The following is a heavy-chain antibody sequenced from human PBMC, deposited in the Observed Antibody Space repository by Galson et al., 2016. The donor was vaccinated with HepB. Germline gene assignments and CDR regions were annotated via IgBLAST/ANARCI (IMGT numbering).Heavy chain of an antibody. V-gene: IGHV3-23*01. D-gene: IGHD3-10*01. J-gene: IGHJ4*02. CDR3: AKGGYYGSGVPWGFDY. CDR2: ISTSGSST. CDR1: GFAFSVYG. Sequence: SLRLSCAASGFAFSVYGMTWVRQAPRKGLEWVSAISTSGSSTDYADSVKGRFAISRDNSKNTLYLQMNSLRAEDTAVYYCAKGGYYGSGVPWGFDYWGQGTLVTVSS.